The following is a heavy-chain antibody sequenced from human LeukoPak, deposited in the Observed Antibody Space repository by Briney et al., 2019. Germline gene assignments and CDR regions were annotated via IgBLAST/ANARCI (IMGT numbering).Heavy chain of an antibody. CDR1: GGPFSGYY. CDR3: ARGVYSNPSDY. CDR2: INHSGST. J-gene: IGHJ4*02. D-gene: IGHD4-11*01. V-gene: IGHV4-34*01. Sequence: SETLSLTCAVYGGPFSGYYWSWIRQPPGKGLEWIGEINHSGSTNYNPSLKSRVTISVDTSKNQFSLKLSSVTAADTAVYYCARGVYSNPSDYWGQGTLVTVSS.